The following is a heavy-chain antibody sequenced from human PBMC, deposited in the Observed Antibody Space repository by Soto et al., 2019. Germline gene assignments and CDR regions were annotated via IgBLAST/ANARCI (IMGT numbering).Heavy chain of an antibody. V-gene: IGHV4-59*01. D-gene: IGHD3-16*01. J-gene: IGHJ5*02. CDR2: IYYSGST. CDR3: ARATDYIWGSYRNNWFDP. CDR1: GVSISSYY. Sequence: SETLSLTCTVSGVSISSYYWSWIRQPPGKGLEWIGYIYYSGSTNYNPSLKSRVTISVDTSKNQFSLKLSSVTAADTAVYYCARATDYIWGSYRNNWFDPWGQGTLVTVSS.